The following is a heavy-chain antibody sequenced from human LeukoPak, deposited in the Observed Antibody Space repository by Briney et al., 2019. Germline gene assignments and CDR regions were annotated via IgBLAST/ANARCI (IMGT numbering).Heavy chain of an antibody. CDR2: ISGSGGST. Sequence: GGSLRLSCAASGFTFSNYAVSWVRQAPGKGLEWVSGISGSGGSTYYADSVKGRLTISRDNSKNTLYLQMNSLRAEDTAVYYCARDGYYDSSGYYWDYWGQGTLVTVSS. CDR3: ARDGYYDSSGYYWDY. D-gene: IGHD3-22*01. J-gene: IGHJ4*02. CDR1: GFTFSNYA. V-gene: IGHV3-23*01.